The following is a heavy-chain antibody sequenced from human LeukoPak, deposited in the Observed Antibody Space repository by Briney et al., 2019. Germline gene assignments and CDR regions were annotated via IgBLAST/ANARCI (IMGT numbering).Heavy chain of an antibody. D-gene: IGHD4-17*01. CDR3: EREGDYGDYVLFY. J-gene: IGHJ4*02. CDR1: GGTFSSYA. CDR2: IIPILGIA. V-gene: IGHV1-69*04. Sequence: ASVKVSCKATGGTFSSYAIGCVRPAPGQGLEWMGRIIPILGIANYAQKFQGRVTITAHKSTSPAYMELSSLRSEDTAVYYCEREGDYGDYVLFYWGQGTLVTVSS.